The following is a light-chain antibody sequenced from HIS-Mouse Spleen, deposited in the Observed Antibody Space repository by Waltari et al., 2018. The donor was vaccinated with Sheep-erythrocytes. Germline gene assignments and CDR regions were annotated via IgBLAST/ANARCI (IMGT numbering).Light chain of an antibody. CDR3: QAWDSSTYV. J-gene: IGLJ1*01. Sequence: SYELTQPPSVSVSPGQTASITCSGDHLGDKYACWYQQKPGQSPVLVIYQDSKRPSGFPERFSGSNSGNTATLTISGTQAMDEADYYCQAWDSSTYVFGTGTKVTVL. V-gene: IGLV3-1*01. CDR1: HLGDKY. CDR2: QDS.